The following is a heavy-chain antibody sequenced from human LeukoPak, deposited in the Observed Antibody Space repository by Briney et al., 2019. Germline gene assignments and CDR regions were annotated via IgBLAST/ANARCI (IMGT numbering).Heavy chain of an antibody. CDR1: GYTFTSYG. CDR2: ISAYNGNT. J-gene: IGHJ4*02. CDR3: ARDRYYYDSSGYYNDY. V-gene: IGHV1-18*01. Sequence: APVKVSCKASGYTFTSYGISWVRQAPGQGLEWMGWISAYNGNTNYAQKLQGRVTMTTDTSTSTAYMELRSLRSDDTAVYYCARDRYYYDSSGYYNDYWGQGTLVTVSS. D-gene: IGHD3-22*01.